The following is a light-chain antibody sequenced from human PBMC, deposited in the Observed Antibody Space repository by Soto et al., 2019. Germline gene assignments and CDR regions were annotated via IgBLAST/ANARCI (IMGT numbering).Light chain of an antibody. V-gene: IGKV2-28*01. Sequence: DIVLTQSPLSLPVTPGEPASISCRSSQSLLQSNGNHYLDWYLQKPGQSPQVLIYLGSNRASGVPDRFSGSGSGTDFTLKISRVEAEDVGVYYCMQALHTPWTFGQGTNVEIK. CDR3: MQALHTPWT. CDR1: QSLLQSNGNHY. J-gene: IGKJ1*01. CDR2: LGS.